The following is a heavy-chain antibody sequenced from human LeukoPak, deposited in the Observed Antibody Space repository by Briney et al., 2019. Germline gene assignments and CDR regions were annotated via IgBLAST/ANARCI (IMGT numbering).Heavy chain of an antibody. CDR2: IWYDGSNK. J-gene: IGHJ5*02. CDR1: GFTFSSYG. V-gene: IGHV3-33*01. D-gene: IGHD2-2*01. CDR3: ARDHVVPAAIRSLSWFDP. Sequence: PGGSLRLSCAASGFTFSSYGMHWVRQAPGKGLEWVAVIWYDGSNKYYADSVKGRFTISRDNSKNTLYLQMNSLRAEDTAVYYCARDHVVPAAIRSLSWFDPWGQGTLVTVSS.